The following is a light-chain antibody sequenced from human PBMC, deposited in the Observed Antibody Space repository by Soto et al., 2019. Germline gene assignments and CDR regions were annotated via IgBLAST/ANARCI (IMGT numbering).Light chain of an antibody. V-gene: IGKV1-27*01. Sequence: DIQMTQSPSSLSASIGDRVTITCRASQGINSFLAWYQQKPGKVPKLLIYAASTLQSGVPSRFRGSGSGTDFTLTISSLQPEDVATYYCQKYNSALPAFGQGTKVDIK. CDR3: QKYNSALPA. CDR2: AAS. CDR1: QGINSF. J-gene: IGKJ1*01.